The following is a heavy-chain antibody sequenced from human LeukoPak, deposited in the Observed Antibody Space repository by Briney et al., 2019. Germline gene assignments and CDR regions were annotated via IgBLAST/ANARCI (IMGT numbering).Heavy chain of an antibody. J-gene: IGHJ2*01. CDR3: ARELVSSGTGYFDL. CDR2: ITGSTTWT. CDR1: GFTFGNFG. V-gene: IGHV3-23*01. Sequence: GGSLRLSCEASGFTFGNFGMTWVRQAPGKGLQWVSGITGSTTWTYYAASVKGRFTVSRDNSQNTLHLQMNSLRADDTAVYYCARELVSSGTGYFDLWGRGALVTVSS. D-gene: IGHD3-10*02.